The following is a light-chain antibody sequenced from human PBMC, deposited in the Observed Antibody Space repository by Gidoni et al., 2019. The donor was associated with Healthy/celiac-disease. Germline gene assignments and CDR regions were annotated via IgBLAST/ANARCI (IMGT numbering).Light chain of an antibody. CDR1: QSISYS. CDR3: QQYYSTLLLT. Sequence: IPMTQSPSSLSASVGDRVTLTCRASQSISYSLAWYQQKPGKAPKLLLYAASRLESGGPSRCSGSGSGTDYTLTISSLQPEDFATYYCQQYYSTLLLTFGGGTKVEIK. J-gene: IGKJ4*01. V-gene: IGKV1-NL1*01. CDR2: AAS.